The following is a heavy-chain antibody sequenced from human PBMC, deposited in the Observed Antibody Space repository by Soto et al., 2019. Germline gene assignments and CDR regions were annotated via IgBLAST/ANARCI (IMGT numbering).Heavy chain of an antibody. CDR3: AKGSITIFGVVEGYYGMDV. J-gene: IGHJ6*02. CDR1: GFTFSSYG. D-gene: IGHD3-3*01. Sequence: QVQLVESGGGVVQPGRSLRLSCAASGFTFSSYGMHWVRQAPGKGLEWVAVISYDGSNKYYADSVKGRFTISRDNSKNTLYLQMNSLRAEDTAVYYCAKGSITIFGVVEGYYGMDVWGQGTTVTVSS. V-gene: IGHV3-30*18. CDR2: ISYDGSNK.